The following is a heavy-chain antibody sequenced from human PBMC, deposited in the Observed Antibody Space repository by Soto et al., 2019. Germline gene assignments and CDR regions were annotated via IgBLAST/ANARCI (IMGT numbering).Heavy chain of an antibody. D-gene: IGHD6-13*01. CDR1: GGSFSGYY. Sequence: PSETLSLTCAVYGGSFSGYYWSWIRQPPGKGLEWIGEINHSGSTNYNPSLKSRVTISVDTSKNQFSLKLSSVNAAETAVYYCARLAAAGTYWGQGTLVTVSS. V-gene: IGHV4-34*01. J-gene: IGHJ4*02. CDR3: ARLAAAGTY. CDR2: INHSGST.